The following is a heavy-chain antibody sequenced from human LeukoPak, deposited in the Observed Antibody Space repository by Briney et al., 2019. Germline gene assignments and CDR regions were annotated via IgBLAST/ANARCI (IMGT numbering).Heavy chain of an antibody. CDR1: GGSISSYY. J-gene: IGHJ6*03. CDR3: ARGGRTTGTTVGYYYYYMDV. CDR2: IHYSEST. D-gene: IGHD1-1*01. V-gene: IGHV4-59*01. Sequence: SGTLSLTCTVSGGSISSYYWSWIRQPPGKGLEWIGYIHYSESTNYNPSLKSRVTISVDTSKNQFSLKLSSVTAADTAVYYCARGGRTTGTTVGYYYYYMDVWGKGTTVTVSS.